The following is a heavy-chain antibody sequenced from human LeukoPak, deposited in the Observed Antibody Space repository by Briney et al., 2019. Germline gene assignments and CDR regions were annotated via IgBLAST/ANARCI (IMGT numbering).Heavy chain of an antibody. CDR1: GFSFSSYA. D-gene: IGHD4-17*01. CDR3: ARGSVDGDYLFS. V-gene: IGHV3-53*01. CDR2: IYSGGST. Sequence: GGSLRLSCAASGFSFSSYAMSWVRQAPGKGLEWVSVIYSGGSTYYADSVKGRFTISRDNSKNTLYLQMNSLRAEDTAVYYCARGSVDGDYLFSWGQGTLVTVSS. J-gene: IGHJ5*02.